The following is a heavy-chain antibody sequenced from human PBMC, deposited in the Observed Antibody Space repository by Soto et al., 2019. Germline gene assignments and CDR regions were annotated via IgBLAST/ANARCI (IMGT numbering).Heavy chain of an antibody. CDR2: INPSGGGT. D-gene: IGHD3-3*02. V-gene: IGHV1-46*01. CDR1: GYTFLDFY. Sequence: QVQLVQSGTEVKKPGASVKVSCKASGYTFLDFYIHWVRQAPGQGLEWTGFINPSGGGTTYAQQFQGRLTMTRDTSTSTVYMELITLRSEDTAIYYCARDKPFSADYWGQGTLVT. CDR3: ARDKPFSADY. J-gene: IGHJ4*02.